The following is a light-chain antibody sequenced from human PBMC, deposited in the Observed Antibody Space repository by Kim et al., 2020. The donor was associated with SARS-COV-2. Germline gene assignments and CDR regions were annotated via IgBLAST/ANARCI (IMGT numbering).Light chain of an antibody. Sequence: PGESATLSCRASQSVATNSLVWYQQIPGRAPRLLIYGASNRAVGVPDRFSGSGSGTDFTLTINRLEPEDVAVYYCQQYGTSPRVTFGGGTKVDIK. CDR1: QSVATNS. V-gene: IGKV3-20*01. CDR2: GAS. CDR3: QQYGTSPRVT. J-gene: IGKJ4*01.